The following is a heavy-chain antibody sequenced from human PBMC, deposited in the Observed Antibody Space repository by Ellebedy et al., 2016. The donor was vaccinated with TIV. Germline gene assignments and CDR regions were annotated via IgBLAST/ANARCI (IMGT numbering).Heavy chain of an antibody. D-gene: IGHD2-8*02. J-gene: IGHJ4*02. V-gene: IGHV3-23*01. CDR1: GFTAFNFA. CDR3: AKGRGGGVDDY. Sequence: PGGSLRLSCEASGFTAFNFAMNWVRQAPGKGLEWVSAVGGGDDRTFYADAVKGRFTISRDNSKNTLYLQMNSLRAEDTAVYYCAKGRGGGVDDYWGQGTLVTVSS. CDR2: VGGGDDRT.